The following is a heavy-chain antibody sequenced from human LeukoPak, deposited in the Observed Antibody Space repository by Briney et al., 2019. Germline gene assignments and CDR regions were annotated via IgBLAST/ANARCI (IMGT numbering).Heavy chain of an antibody. CDR2: IYYSGST. CDR3: ARGYYDSSGSYYFDY. Sequence: SETLSLTCTVSGGSISSYYWSWIRQPPGKGLEWIGYIYYSGSTNYNPSLKSRATISVDTSKNQFSLKLSSVTAADTAVYYCARGYYDSSGSYYFDYWGQGTLVTVSS. CDR1: GGSISSYY. V-gene: IGHV4-59*01. J-gene: IGHJ4*02. D-gene: IGHD3-22*01.